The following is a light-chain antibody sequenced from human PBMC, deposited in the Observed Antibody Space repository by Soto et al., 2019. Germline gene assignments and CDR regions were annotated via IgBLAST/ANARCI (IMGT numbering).Light chain of an antibody. CDR3: QVWDSRGDRPV. Sequence: SYELTQPPSVPVAPGQTAKIACGGDNIRGYSVHWYLQKSGQAPVLVVYDDSDRTAGIPERFSGSNSGNMATLSISRVEAGDEAEYYCQVWDSRGDRPVFGGGTKLTVL. CDR1: NIRGYS. V-gene: IGLV3-21*02. CDR2: DDS. J-gene: IGLJ2*01.